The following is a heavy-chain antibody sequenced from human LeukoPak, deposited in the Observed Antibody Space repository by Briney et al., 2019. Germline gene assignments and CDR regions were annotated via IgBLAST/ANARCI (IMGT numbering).Heavy chain of an antibody. CDR3: ATHDYYCSGSYYNVGYYYMDV. CDR1: GFTFDDYA. V-gene: IGHV3-43*02. CDR2: ISGDGGST. Sequence: GGSLRLSCAASGFTFDDYAMHWVRQAPGKGLEWVSLISGDGGSTYYADSVKGRFTISRDNSKSSLYLQMNSLRTEDTALYYCATHDYYCSGSYYNVGYYYMDVWGKGTTVTVSS. J-gene: IGHJ6*03. D-gene: IGHD3-10*01.